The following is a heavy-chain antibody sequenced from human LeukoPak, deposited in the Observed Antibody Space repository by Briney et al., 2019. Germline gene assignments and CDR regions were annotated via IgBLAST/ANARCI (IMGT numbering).Heavy chain of an antibody. CDR1: GGSISSGGYY. CDR3: ARVLAAQSDAYGMDV. V-gene: IGHV4-31*03. D-gene: IGHD6-6*01. J-gene: IGHJ6*02. CDR2: IYYSGST. Sequence: SRTLSLTCTVSGGSISSGGYYWSWIRQHPGKGLEWIGYIYYSGSTYYNPSLKSRVTISVDTSKNQFSLKLSSVTAADTAVYYCARVLAAQSDAYGMDVWGQGTTVTVSS.